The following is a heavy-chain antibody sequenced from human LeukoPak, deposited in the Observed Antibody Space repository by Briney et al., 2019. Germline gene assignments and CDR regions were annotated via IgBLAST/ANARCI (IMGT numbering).Heavy chain of an antibody. CDR1: GGSFSGYY. CDR3: ARANYVWGSYGLDY. Sequence: SETLSLACAVYGGSFSGYYWSWIRQPPGKGLEWIGEINHSGSTNYNPSLKSRVTISVDTSKNQFSLKLSSVTAADTAVYYCARANYVWGSYGLDYWGQGTLVTVSS. J-gene: IGHJ4*02. V-gene: IGHV4-34*01. CDR2: INHSGST. D-gene: IGHD3-16*01.